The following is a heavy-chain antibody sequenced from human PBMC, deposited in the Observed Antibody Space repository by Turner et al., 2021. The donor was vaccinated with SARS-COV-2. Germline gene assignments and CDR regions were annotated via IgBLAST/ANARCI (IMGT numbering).Heavy chain of an antibody. CDR3: ARDLGGLRFDY. CDR1: GFTVSSNY. J-gene: IGHJ4*02. V-gene: IGHV3-53*01. Sequence: EVQLVESGGSLIQPGGSLRLSCAASGFTVSSNYMSWVRQAPGKGLEWVSFIYSVGSTFYADSLKGRFTISIDNSKNTLYLQMNSLRAEDTAFYYCARDLGGLRFDYWGQGTLVTVSS. D-gene: IGHD2-15*01. CDR2: IYSVGST.